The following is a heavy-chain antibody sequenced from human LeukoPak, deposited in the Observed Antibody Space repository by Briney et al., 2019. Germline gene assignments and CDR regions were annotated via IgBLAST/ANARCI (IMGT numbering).Heavy chain of an antibody. V-gene: IGHV4-59*01. CDR2: IYYGGST. CDR1: GGSISSYY. CDR3: ATSHSGYDYWFDP. D-gene: IGHD5-12*01. Sequence: SETLSLTCTVSGGSISSYYWTWIRQPPGKGLEWIGYIYYGGSTNYNPSLKSRVTISVDTSKNQFSLKLSSVTAADTAIYYCATSHSGYDYWFDPWGQGTLVTVSS. J-gene: IGHJ5*01.